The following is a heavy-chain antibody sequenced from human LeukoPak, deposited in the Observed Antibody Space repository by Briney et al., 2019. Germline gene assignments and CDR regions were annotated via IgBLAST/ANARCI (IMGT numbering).Heavy chain of an antibody. J-gene: IGHJ4*02. V-gene: IGHV4-39*07. Sequence: PSETLSLTCTVSGGSISSCSYYWGWIRQPPGKGLEWIGCIYYSGSTYYNPSLQSRVTISVDTSKNQFSLKLSSVTAADTAVYYCAREVRMAAAGIDYWGQGTLVTVSS. CDR1: GGSISSCSYY. D-gene: IGHD6-13*01. CDR3: AREVRMAAAGIDY. CDR2: IYYSGST.